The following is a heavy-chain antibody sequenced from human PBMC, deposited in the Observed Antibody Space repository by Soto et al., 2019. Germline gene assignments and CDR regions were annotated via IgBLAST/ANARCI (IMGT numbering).Heavy chain of an antibody. Sequence: EVQLVESGGGLVQPGGSLRLSCATSGFILSDCAMNWVRQAPGKGLEWVSYNSSSSSVIDYADSVKGRFTVSRDNARNSLYLQMNSLRAEDTAVYYCARDLSWGSNWYYYMDVWGKGTTVTVCS. V-gene: IGHV3-48*01. D-gene: IGHD7-27*01. J-gene: IGHJ6*03. CDR1: GFILSDCA. CDR2: NSSSSSVI. CDR3: ARDLSWGSNWYYYMDV.